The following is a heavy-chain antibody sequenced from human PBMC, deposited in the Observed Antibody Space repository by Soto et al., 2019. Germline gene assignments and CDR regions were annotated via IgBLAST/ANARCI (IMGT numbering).Heavy chain of an antibody. CDR2: IIPIFGTA. V-gene: IGHV1-69*13. D-gene: IGHD3-10*01. CDR3: ARGQDSLLWFGESNYGMDV. Sequence: SVKVSCKASGGTFSSYAISWVRQAPGQGLEWMGGIIPIFGTANYAQKFQGRVTITADESTSTAYMELSSLRSEDTAVYYCARGQDSLLWFGESNYGMDVWGQGTTVTVSS. CDR1: GGTFSSYA. J-gene: IGHJ6*02.